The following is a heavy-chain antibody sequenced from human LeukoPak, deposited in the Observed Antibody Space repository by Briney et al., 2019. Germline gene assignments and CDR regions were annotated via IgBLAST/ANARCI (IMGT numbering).Heavy chain of an antibody. CDR3: ARVNSGSYYEGYFDY. D-gene: IGHD1-26*01. CDR2: IYSGGST. CDR1: GFIVSSNY. J-gene: IGHJ4*02. Sequence: GGSLRLSCAASGFIVSSNYMSWVRQAPGKGLEWVSVIYSGGSTYYADSVKGRFTISRDNSKNTLYLQMNSLRAEDTAVYYCARVNSGSYYEGYFDYWGQGTLVTVSS. V-gene: IGHV3-53*01.